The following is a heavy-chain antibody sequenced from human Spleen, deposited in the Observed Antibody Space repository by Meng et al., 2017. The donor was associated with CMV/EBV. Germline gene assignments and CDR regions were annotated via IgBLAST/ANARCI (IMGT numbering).Heavy chain of an antibody. CDR1: GGSVSSGSYY. D-gene: IGHD2-2*01. V-gene: IGHV4-61*01. CDR3: ARTACSSTSCFYLDY. CDR2: IYYSGST. J-gene: IGHJ4*02. Sequence: GSLRLSCTVSGGSVSSGSYYWSWIRQPPGKGLEWIGYIYYSGSTNYNPSLKSRVTISVDTSKNQFSLKLSSVTAADTAVYYCARTACSSTSCFYLDYWGQGTLVTVSS.